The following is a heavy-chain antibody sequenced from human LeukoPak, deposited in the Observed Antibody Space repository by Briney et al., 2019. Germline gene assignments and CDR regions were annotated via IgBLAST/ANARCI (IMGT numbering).Heavy chain of an antibody. CDR2: ISGAGGTT. V-gene: IGHV3-23*01. J-gene: IGHJ4*02. D-gene: IGHD6-13*01. Sequence: GGSLRLSCAASGFTFSSYAMMWLRQAPGKGLEWVSAISGAGGTTLYADSVKGRITISRDNSKNTLYLQMSSLRVEDTAVYYCAKSRAADTTLLFDYWGQGTLVTVSS. CDR1: GFTFSSYA. CDR3: AKSRAADTTLLFDY.